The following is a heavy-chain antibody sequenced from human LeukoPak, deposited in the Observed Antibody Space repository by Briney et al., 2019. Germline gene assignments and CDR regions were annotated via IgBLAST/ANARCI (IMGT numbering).Heavy chain of an antibody. CDR2: IYPGDSDT. D-gene: IGHD3-3*01. Sequence: GESLKISCKGSGYSFTSYWIGWVRQMPGKGLEWMGIIYPGDSDTRYSPSFQGQVTISADKSISTAYLQWSSLKASDTAMYYFAKHGRRGYYRNYYYHGLDVGGQGTRVTVPS. V-gene: IGHV5-51*01. CDR3: AKHGRRGYYRNYYYHGLDV. CDR1: GYSFTSYW. J-gene: IGHJ6*02.